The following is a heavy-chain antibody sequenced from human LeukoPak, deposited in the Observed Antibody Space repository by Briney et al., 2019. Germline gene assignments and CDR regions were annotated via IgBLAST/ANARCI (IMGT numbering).Heavy chain of an antibody. CDR2: ISAYNGNT. Sequence: ASVKVSCKASGYTFTSYGISWVRQAPGQGLEWMGWISAYNGNTNYAQKFQGRVTMTRDTSISTAYMELSRLRSDDTAVYYCARAGDYGDYDYWGQGTLVTVSS. V-gene: IGHV1-18*01. CDR1: GYTFTSYG. CDR3: ARAGDYGDYDY. J-gene: IGHJ4*02. D-gene: IGHD4-17*01.